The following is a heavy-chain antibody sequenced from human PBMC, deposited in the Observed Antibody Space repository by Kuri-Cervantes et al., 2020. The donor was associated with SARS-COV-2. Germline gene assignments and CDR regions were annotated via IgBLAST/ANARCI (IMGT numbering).Heavy chain of an antibody. V-gene: IGHV4-38-2*02. Sequence: SETLSLTCTVSGGSISSGYYWGWIRQPPGKGLEWIGSIYHSGSTYYNPSLKSRVTISVDTSKNQFSLKLSSVTAADTAVYYCARVPIAAPEYWGQGTLVTVSS. CDR1: GGSISSGYY. CDR3: ARVPIAAPEY. D-gene: IGHD6-13*01. J-gene: IGHJ4*02. CDR2: IYHSGST.